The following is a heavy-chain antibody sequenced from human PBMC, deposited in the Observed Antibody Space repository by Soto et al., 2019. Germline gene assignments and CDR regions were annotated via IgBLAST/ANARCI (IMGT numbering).Heavy chain of an antibody. CDR3: ARLRQLGALSYYYYGMDV. J-gene: IGHJ6*02. CDR2: INHSGST. Sequence: SVTLSLTCAVYGGSFSGYYWSWIRQPPGKGLEWIGEINHSGSTNYNPSLKSRVTISVDTSKNQFSLKLSSVTAADTAVYYCARLRQLGALSYYYYGMDVCGQGTTVTVSS. V-gene: IGHV4-34*01. D-gene: IGHD6-6*01. CDR1: GGSFSGYY.